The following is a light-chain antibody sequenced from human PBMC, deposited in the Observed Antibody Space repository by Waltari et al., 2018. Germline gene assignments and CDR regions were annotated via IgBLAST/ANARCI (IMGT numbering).Light chain of an antibody. CDR1: SSAVGGYNY. CDR2: DVS. V-gene: IGLV2-14*01. Sequence: QSALTQPASVSGSPGQSITISCTGTSSAVGGYNYVSWYQQHPGKAPKLMIYDVSNRPSGVSNRFSGSKSGNTASLTISGLQAEDEAGYYCSSYTSSSTVVFGGGTKLTVL. J-gene: IGLJ2*01. CDR3: SSYTSSSTVV.